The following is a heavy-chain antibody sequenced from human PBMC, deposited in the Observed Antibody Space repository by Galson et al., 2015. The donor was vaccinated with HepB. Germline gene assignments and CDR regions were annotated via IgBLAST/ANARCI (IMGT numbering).Heavy chain of an antibody. CDR3: ARDDHSSGWYSRGYYYYGMDV. D-gene: IGHD6-19*01. CDR1: GFTFSGYG. J-gene: IGHJ6*02. Sequence: SLRLSCAASGFTFSGYGMHWVRQAPGKGLEWVAIIKYDGSSEYNADSVKGRFTISRDNAKNTLYLQMNSLRAEDTAVYYCARDDHSSGWYSRGYYYYGMDVWGQGTTVTVSS. V-gene: IGHV3-33*08. CDR2: IKYDGSSE.